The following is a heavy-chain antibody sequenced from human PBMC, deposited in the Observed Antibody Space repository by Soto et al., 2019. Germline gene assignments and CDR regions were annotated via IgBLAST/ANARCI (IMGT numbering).Heavy chain of an antibody. J-gene: IGHJ4*02. Sequence: PGGSLRLSCAASGFTFSGSAMHWFRQASGKGLEWVGRIRSKANSYATAYAASVKGRFTISRDDSKNTAYLQMNSLKTEDTAVYYCTRDLLYYYDSSGYGSDYWGQGTLVTVSS. D-gene: IGHD3-22*01. CDR3: TRDLLYYYDSSGYGSDY. CDR2: IRSKANSYAT. CDR1: GFTFSGSA. V-gene: IGHV3-73*01.